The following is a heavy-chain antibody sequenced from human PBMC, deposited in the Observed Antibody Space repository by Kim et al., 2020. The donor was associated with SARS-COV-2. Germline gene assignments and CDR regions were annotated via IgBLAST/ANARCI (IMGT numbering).Heavy chain of an antibody. CDR3: ARAGGSYGGAFDI. D-gene: IGHD1-26*01. J-gene: IGHJ3*02. V-gene: IGHV3-66*01. CDR1: GFTVSSNY. CDR2: IYSGGST. Sequence: GGSLRLSCAASGFTVSSNYMSWVRQAPGKGLEWVSVIYSGGSTYYADSVKGRFTISRDNSKNTLYLQMNSLRAEDTAVYYCARAGGSYGGAFDIWGQGTMVTVSS.